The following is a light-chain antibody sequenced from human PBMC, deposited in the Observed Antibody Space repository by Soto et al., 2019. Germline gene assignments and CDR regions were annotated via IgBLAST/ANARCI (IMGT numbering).Light chain of an antibody. CDR3: QQYNGYSRT. CDR2: DVS. Sequence: DLQMTQAPSTLSASVGDRSTIPCRASQSIGDSLAWYQQKQGKXPYXXISDVSSLERGVPSRFSGSGSGTELTITISSMQPDDFETFYCQQYNGYSRTFGQGTKVDIK. J-gene: IGKJ1*01. V-gene: IGKV1-5*01. CDR1: QSIGDS.